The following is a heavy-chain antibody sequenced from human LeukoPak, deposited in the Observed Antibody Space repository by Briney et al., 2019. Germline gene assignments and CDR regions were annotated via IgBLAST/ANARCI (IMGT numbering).Heavy chain of an antibody. CDR2: IYYSGST. CDR3: ARSRGWDYYDSSGYLS. V-gene: IGHV4-31*03. CDR1: GGSISSGGYY. J-gene: IGHJ5*02. D-gene: IGHD3-22*01. Sequence: PSETLSLTCTVSGGSISSGGYYWSWIRQHPGKGLEWIGYIYYSGSTYYNPPLKSRVTISVDTSKNQFSLKLSSVTAADTAVYYCARSRGWDYYDSSGYLSWGQGTLVTVSS.